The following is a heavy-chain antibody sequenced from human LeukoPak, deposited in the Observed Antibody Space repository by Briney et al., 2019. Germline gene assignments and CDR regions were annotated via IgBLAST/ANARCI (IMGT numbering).Heavy chain of an antibody. CDR2: IYSTGDT. V-gene: IGHV4-59*01. J-gene: IGHJ4*03. D-gene: IGHD3-22*01. Sequence: SETLSLTCTVSGASINNYYWSWVRQPPLKGLEWIGYIYSTGDTSYNPSLESRVSISMDTSKNHFSLEITCVTAADTAVYYCARGSRVYDRSGFHTWHDYWGHGTLVTVSS. CDR1: GASINNYY. CDR3: ARGSRVYDRSGFHTWHDY.